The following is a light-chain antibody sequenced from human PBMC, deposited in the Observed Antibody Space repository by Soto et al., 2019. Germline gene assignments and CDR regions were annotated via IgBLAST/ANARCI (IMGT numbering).Light chain of an antibody. V-gene: IGKV2-28*01. CDR1: QSLLHSNGYNY. CDR3: MQALQTPLT. CDR2: LGS. J-gene: IGKJ4*01. Sequence: DIVMTQSPLSLPVTPGEPASISCRSSQSLLHSNGYNYLDWYLQKPVQSPQLLIYLGSNRASGVPDRFSGSGSGTDFTLKISRVEAEDVGVYYCMQALQTPLTFGGVTKVEIK.